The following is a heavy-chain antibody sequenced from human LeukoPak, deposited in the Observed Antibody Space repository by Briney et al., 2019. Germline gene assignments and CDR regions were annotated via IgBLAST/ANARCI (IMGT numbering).Heavy chain of an antibody. CDR1: GFTFSSCS. Sequence: PGGSLRLSCAASGFTFSSCSMNWVRQAPGKGLEWVSSISSSSSYIYYADSVKGRFTISRDNAKNSLYLQMNSLRAEDTAVYYCARARYDIYAFDIWGQGTMVTVSS. D-gene: IGHD3-22*01. CDR2: ISSSSSYI. V-gene: IGHV3-21*01. J-gene: IGHJ3*02. CDR3: ARARYDIYAFDI.